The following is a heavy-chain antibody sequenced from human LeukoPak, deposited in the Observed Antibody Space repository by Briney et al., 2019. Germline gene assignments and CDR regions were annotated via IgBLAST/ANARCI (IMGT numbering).Heavy chain of an antibody. Sequence: GGSLRLSCAASGFTFSDYYMSWIRQAPGKGLEWVSYISSSGSTIYYADSVKGRFTFSRDNAKNSLYLQMNSLRAEDTAVYYCARVDKINDFWSGYYTPGRYYYYMDVWGKGTTVTVSS. CDR2: ISSSGSTI. D-gene: IGHD3-3*01. CDR1: GFTFSDYY. CDR3: ARVDKINDFWSGYYTPGRYYYYMDV. V-gene: IGHV3-11*04. J-gene: IGHJ6*03.